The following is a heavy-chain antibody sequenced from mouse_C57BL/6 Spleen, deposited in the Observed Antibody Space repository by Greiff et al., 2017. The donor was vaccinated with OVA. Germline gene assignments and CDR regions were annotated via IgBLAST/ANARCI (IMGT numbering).Heavy chain of an antibody. J-gene: IGHJ2*01. Sequence: VQLKQSGAELVRPGASVKLSCTASGFNIKDYYMHWVKQRPEQGLEWIGRIDPEDGDTEYAPKFQGKATMTADTSSNTAYLQLSSLTSEDTAVYYCIYGNYGYYFDYWGQGTTLTVSS. CDR2: IDPEDGDT. CDR3: IYGNYGYYFDY. V-gene: IGHV14-1*01. D-gene: IGHD2-1*01. CDR1: GFNIKDYY.